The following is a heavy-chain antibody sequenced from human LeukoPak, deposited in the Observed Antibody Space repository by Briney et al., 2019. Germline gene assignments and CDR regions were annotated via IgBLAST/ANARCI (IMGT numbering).Heavy chain of an antibody. Sequence: GGSLRLSCAASGFTFSSYSMNWVRQAPGKGLEWVSSISSSSSYIYYADSVRGRFTISRDNAKISLYLQMNSLRAEDTAVYYCAIDAGLLQGVIDYSGQGTLVTVSS. CDR3: AIDAGLLQGVIDY. CDR1: GFTFSSYS. V-gene: IGHV3-21*01. CDR2: ISSSSSYI. D-gene: IGHD3-16*01. J-gene: IGHJ4*02.